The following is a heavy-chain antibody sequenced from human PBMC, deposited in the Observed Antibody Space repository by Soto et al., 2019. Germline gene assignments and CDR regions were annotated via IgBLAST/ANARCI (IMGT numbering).Heavy chain of an antibody. V-gene: IGHV3-11*01. D-gene: IGHD2-15*01. CDR2: ISSSGSTI. Sequence: QVQLVESGGDLVKPGGSLRLSCAASGFTFSDYYMSWIRQAPGKGLEWVSYISSSGSTIYYADSVKGRFTISRDNAKNSLYLQMNSLRAEDTAVYYCARDAELLTPSYYYGMDVWAKGPRSPSP. CDR3: ARDAELLTPSYYYGMDV. J-gene: IGHJ6*02. CDR1: GFTFSDYY.